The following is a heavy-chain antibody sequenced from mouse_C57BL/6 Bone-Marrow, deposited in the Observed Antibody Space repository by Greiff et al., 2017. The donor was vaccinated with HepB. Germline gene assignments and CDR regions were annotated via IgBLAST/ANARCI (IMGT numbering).Heavy chain of an antibody. CDR2: ISNLAYSI. J-gene: IGHJ2*01. CDR1: GFTFSDYG. CDR3: ARALYDGYYCFDY. D-gene: IGHD2-3*01. V-gene: IGHV5-15*01. Sequence: EVQLVESGGGLVQPGGSLKLSCAASGFTFSDYGMAWVRQAPRKGPEWVAFISNLAYSIYYADTVTGRFTISRENAKNTLYLEMSSLRSEDTAMYYCARALYDGYYCFDYWGQGTTLTVSS.